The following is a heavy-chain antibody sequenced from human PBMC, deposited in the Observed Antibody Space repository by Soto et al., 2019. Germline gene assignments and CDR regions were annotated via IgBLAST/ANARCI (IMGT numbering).Heavy chain of an antibody. D-gene: IGHD3-16*01. V-gene: IGHV4-38-2*02. CDR2: IYHTGHT. CDR3: ARVMGEFSIPGSLDFAF. Sequence: WETLSLTCIVSNFSISSGYYWGWIRQSPGKGLEWIATIYHTGHTYYNPSLKSRVTISVDTSENHFSLKLSSVTAADTAFYYCARVMGEFSIPGSLDFAFWGQGTLVNVSS. CDR1: NFSISSGYY. J-gene: IGHJ4*02.